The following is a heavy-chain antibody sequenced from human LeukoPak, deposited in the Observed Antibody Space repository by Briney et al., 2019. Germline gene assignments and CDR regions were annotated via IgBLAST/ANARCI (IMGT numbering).Heavy chain of an antibody. D-gene: IGHD3-3*01. Sequence: ASVKVSCKASGYTFTKYYIHWVRQAPGQGLEWMGITNPSGNSATYAQKFQGRVTMTRDMSTSTVYMELTSLRSEDTAVYYCARVRTENYDDCFDIWGQGTMVTVSS. CDR3: ARVRTENYDDCFDI. J-gene: IGHJ3*02. V-gene: IGHV1-46*01. CDR2: TNPSGNSA. CDR1: GYTFTKYY.